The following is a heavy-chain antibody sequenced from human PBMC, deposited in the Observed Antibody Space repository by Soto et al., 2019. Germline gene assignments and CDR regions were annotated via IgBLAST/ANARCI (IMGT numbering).Heavy chain of an antibody. J-gene: IGHJ4*02. V-gene: IGHV3-11*05. D-gene: IGHD4-17*01. CDR2: ISSSRSIT. Sequence: QVQLVESGGGLVKPGGSLRLSCAASGFTFSDYYMSWIRQAPGKGLEWVSYISSSRSITNYADSVKGRCTITKDNARNTRSLQMNSRRAEDTAVDDCARDYGRLDYWGQGALVTDSS. CDR3: ARDYGRLDY. CDR1: GFTFSDYY.